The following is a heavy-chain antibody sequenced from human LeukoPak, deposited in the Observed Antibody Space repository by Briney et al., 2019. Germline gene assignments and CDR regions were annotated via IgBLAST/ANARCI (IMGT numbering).Heavy chain of an antibody. CDR3: AKMGASSGYSPIDY. V-gene: IGHV1-18*01. Sequence: ASVKVSCKASGGTFSSYAISWVRQAPGQGLEWMGWISAYDGNTNYAQKVHDRVTMTTDSSTSTAYMELRSLRSDDTAVHYCAKMGASSGYSPIDYWGQGTLVTVSS. CDR1: GGTFSSYA. D-gene: IGHD3-22*01. J-gene: IGHJ4*02. CDR2: ISAYDGNT.